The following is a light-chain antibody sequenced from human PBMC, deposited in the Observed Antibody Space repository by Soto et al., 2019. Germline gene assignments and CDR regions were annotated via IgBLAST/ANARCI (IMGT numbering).Light chain of an antibody. CDR3: QSYDSSVSGSV. Sequence: QSVLTQPPSVSGAPGQRVTISCTGSSSNIGAGYDVHWYQQLPGTAPKLLIYGNSNRPSGVPDRFSGSKSGTSGSLAITGLQPEDEADYYCQSYDSSVSGSVFGGGTKLTDL. CDR2: GNS. V-gene: IGLV1-40*01. J-gene: IGLJ2*01. CDR1: SSNIGAGYD.